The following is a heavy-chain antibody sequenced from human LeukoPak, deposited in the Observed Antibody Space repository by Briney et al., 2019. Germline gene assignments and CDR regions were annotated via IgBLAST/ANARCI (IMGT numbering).Heavy chain of an antibody. V-gene: IGHV4-59*08. J-gene: IGHJ4*02. Sequence: SETLSLTCAVSGGSISTYYWTWIRQPPGKGLEWIGYIYYSGNTNYNPSLKSRVTISVDTSKNQFSLKLSSVTAADTAVYYCASHTYYYGSGLTFDYWGQGTLVTVSS. CDR3: ASHTYYYGSGLTFDY. CDR1: GGSISTYY. CDR2: IYYSGNT. D-gene: IGHD3-10*01.